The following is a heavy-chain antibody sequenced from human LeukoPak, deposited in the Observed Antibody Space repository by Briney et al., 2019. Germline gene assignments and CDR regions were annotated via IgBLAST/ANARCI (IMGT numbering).Heavy chain of an antibody. V-gene: IGHV4-39*07. CDR3: ARWDVVVARYFDY. CDR1: GGSISSSSYY. CDR2: IYYSGST. D-gene: IGHD2-15*01. J-gene: IGHJ4*02. Sequence: TSETLSLTCTVSGGSISSSSYYWGWIRQPPGKGLEWIGSIYYSGSTYYNPSLKSRVTISVDTSKNQFSLKLSSVTAADTAVYYCARWDVVVARYFDYWGQGTLVTVSS.